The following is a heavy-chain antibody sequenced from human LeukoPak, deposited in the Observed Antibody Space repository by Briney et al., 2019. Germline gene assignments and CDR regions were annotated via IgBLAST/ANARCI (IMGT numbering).Heavy chain of an antibody. CDR2: INHSGST. Sequence: KPSETLSLTCAVYGGSFSGYYWSWIRQTPGKGLEWIGEINHSGSTNYNPSLKSRVTISVDTSKNQFSLKLSSVTAADTAFYYCASQGHHGKIVGTTLSYFYMDVWGKGTTVTVSS. J-gene: IGHJ6*03. D-gene: IGHD1-26*01. CDR3: ASQGHHGKIVGTTLSYFYMDV. CDR1: GGSFSGYY. V-gene: IGHV4-34*01.